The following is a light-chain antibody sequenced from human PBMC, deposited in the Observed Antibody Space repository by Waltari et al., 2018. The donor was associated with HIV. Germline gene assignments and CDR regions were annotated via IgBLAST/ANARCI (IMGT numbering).Light chain of an antibody. CDR2: EVS. CDR1: SSDIGAYDS. Sequence: QSALTQPPSASGSLGQSVTISCTGSSSDIGAYDSVSWFQQHPNNAPKLLLYEVSKLPSGFLFRFSGSMSGETSFLSVSGLQSDVTAAYFCSSYGDNIMFLFGGGTNLTVL. V-gene: IGLV2-8*01. J-gene: IGLJ2*01. CDR3: SSYGDNIMFL.